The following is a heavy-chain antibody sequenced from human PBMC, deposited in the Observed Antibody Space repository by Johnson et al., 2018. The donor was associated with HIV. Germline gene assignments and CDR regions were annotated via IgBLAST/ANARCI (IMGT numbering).Heavy chain of an antibody. CDR1: GFTFRSYG. J-gene: IGHJ3*02. Sequence: QVQLVESGGGLVKPGGSLRLSCAASGFTFRSYGMHWVRQAPGKGLEWVAFVSYDGTNEFYADSVKGRFTVSRDSSKNTLFLQMNSLRPEDTAVYYCAKDLVVVTARGAFDIWGQGTMVTVSS. V-gene: IGHV3-30*18. CDR2: VSYDGTNE. D-gene: IGHD2-21*02. CDR3: AKDLVVVTARGAFDI.